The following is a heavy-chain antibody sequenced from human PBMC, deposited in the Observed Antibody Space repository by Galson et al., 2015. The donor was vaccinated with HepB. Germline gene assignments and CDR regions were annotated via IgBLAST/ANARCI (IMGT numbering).Heavy chain of an antibody. V-gene: IGHV4-61*02. CDR2: IYTSGST. D-gene: IGHD3-10*01. CDR3: ASARRGWFDS. CDR1: GASIDSGSHY. Sequence: TLSLTCTVSGASIDSGSHYWNWIRQPAGKGLEWIGRIYTSGSTNYSPSLKSRVTISLDRSRNRFSLQLNSVTATDSAMYFCASARRGWFDSWGQGTPVTVSS. J-gene: IGHJ5*01.